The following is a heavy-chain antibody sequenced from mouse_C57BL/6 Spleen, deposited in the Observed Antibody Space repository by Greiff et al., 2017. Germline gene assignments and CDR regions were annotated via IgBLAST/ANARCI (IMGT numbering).Heavy chain of an antibody. CDR2: IDPSDSYT. J-gene: IGHJ4*01. CDR3: ARGGDYAMYY. CDR1: GYTFTSYW. V-gene: IGHV1-59*01. Sequence: QVQLQQPGAELVRPGTSVKLSCKASGYTFTSYWMHWVKQRPGQGLEWIGVIDPSDSYTNYNQKFKGKATLTVDTSSSTAYMQLSSLTSEDSAVYYCARGGDYAMYYWGQGTSVTVSS.